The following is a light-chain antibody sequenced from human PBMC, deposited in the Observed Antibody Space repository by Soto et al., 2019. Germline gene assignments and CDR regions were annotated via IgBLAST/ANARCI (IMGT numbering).Light chain of an antibody. V-gene: IGKV1-12*01. J-gene: IGKJ4*01. Sequence: DIQMTQSPSSVSASLGDRVTITCRASQGFSTWLAWYRRKPGRAPELLIYSASSLHSGVPSRFSGSGSGTDFTLTISSLQPEDFATYYCQQANSFPRTFGGGTEVEIK. CDR2: SAS. CDR3: QQANSFPRT. CDR1: QGFSTW.